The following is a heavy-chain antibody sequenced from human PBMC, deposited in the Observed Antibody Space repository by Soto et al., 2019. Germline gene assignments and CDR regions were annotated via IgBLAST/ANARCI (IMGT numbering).Heavy chain of an antibody. Sequence: SETLSLTCTVSGGSINNYHWNWIRQPPGKGLEWIGFISWSGNTRCSPSLQSRVAMSVDTSKNQLSLKLTSGTVADTALYYCARWGRTETTALDAFDIWGQGTMVTVSS. V-gene: IGHV4-59*01. J-gene: IGHJ3*02. D-gene: IGHD1-1*01. CDR3: ARWGRTETTALDAFDI. CDR1: GGSINNYH. CDR2: ISWSGNT.